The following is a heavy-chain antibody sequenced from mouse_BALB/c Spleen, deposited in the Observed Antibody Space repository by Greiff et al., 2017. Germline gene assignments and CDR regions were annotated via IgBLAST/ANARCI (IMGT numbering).Heavy chain of an antibody. Sequence: EVQRVESGGGLVQPGGSRKLSCAASGFTFSDYGMAWVRQAPGKGPEWVAFISNLAYSIYYADTVTGRFTISRENAKNTLYLEMSSLRSEDTAMYYCARAVVAPYYAMDYWGQGTSVTVSS. CDR1: GFTFSDYG. CDR3: ARAVVAPYYAMDY. V-gene: IGHV5-15*02. D-gene: IGHD1-1*01. CDR2: ISNLAYSI. J-gene: IGHJ4*01.